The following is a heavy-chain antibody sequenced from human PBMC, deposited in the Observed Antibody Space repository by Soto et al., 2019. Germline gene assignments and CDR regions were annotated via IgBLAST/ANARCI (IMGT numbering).Heavy chain of an antibody. D-gene: IGHD3-3*01. J-gene: IGHJ6*02. CDR3: AKDVERVTIFGVVSYYYGMDV. Sequence: QVQLVESGGGVVQPGRSLRLSCAASGFTFSSYGMHWVRQAPGKGLEWVAVISYDGSNKYYADSVKGRFTISRDNSKNTLYLQMNSLRAEDTAVYYCAKDVERVTIFGVVSYYYGMDVWGQGTTVTVSS. CDR1: GFTFSSYG. V-gene: IGHV3-30*18. CDR2: ISYDGSNK.